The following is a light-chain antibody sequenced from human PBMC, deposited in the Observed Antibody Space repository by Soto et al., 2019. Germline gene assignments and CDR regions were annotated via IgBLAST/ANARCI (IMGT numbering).Light chain of an antibody. CDR1: SGSVSASSY. Sequence: QTVVTQEPSFSVSPGGTVTLTCGFISGSVSASSYPSWYQQTPGQTPRTLIYSTNNRSSGVPDRFSGSILGNKAALTITGSQADDESHYYCALYMGSGSYVFGTGTKLTVL. CDR2: STN. J-gene: IGLJ1*01. CDR3: ALYMGSGSYV. V-gene: IGLV8-61*01.